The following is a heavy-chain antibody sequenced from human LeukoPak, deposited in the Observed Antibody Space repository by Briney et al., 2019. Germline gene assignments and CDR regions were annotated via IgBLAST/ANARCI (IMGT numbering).Heavy chain of an antibody. V-gene: IGHV3-11*01. Sequence: GGSLRLSCAASGFTVSSNYMSWFRQAPGKGLEWVSYISSSGSTIYYADSVKGRFTISRDNAKNSLYLQMNSLRAEDTAVYYCARGGAKSSSWPFDYWGQGTLVTVSS. CDR1: GFTVSSNY. CDR2: ISSSGSTI. D-gene: IGHD6-13*01. CDR3: ARGGAKSSSWPFDY. J-gene: IGHJ4*02.